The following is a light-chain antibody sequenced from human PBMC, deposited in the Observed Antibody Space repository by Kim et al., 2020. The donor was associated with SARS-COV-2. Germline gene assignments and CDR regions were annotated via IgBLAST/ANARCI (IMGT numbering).Light chain of an antibody. Sequence: PGQSITISCTGTSSDVGSYILVSWYQQHPGKAPKLMIYEGSKRPSGVSNRFSGSKSGNTASLTISGLQAEDEADYYCCSYAGSSTVFGGGTQLTVL. V-gene: IGLV2-23*01. CDR2: EGS. J-gene: IGLJ3*02. CDR3: CSYAGSSTV. CDR1: SSDVGSYIL.